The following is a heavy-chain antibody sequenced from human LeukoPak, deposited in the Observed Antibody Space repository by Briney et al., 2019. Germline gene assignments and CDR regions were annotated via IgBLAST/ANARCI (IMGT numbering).Heavy chain of an antibody. Sequence: GGSLRLSCAASGFTFSSYAMSWVRQAPGKGLEWVSAISVSGGSTYYADSVKGQFTISRDNSKNTLYLQMNSLRAEDTALYYCAKVDRGILTGYVEYWGQGTLVTVSS. CDR3: AKVDRGILTGYVEY. V-gene: IGHV3-23*01. J-gene: IGHJ4*02. CDR1: GFTFSSYA. D-gene: IGHD3-9*01. CDR2: ISVSGGST.